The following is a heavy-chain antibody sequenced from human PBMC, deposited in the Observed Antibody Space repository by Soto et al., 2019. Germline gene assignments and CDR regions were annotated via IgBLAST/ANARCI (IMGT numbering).Heavy chain of an antibody. J-gene: IGHJ2*01. V-gene: IGHV2-70*01. CDR3: ARGPQYYYDSSGPDWYFDL. D-gene: IGHD3-22*01. Sequence: PTLVNPTQTLTLTCTFSGFSLSTSGMCVSWIRQPPGKALEWLALIDWDDDKYYSTSLKTRLTISKDTSKNQVVLTMTNMDPVDTATYYCARGPQYYYDSSGPDWYFDLWGRGTLVTVSS. CDR1: GFSLSTSGMC. CDR2: IDWDDDK.